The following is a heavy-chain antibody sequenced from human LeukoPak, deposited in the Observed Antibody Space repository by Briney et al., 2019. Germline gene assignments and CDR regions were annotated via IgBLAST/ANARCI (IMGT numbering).Heavy chain of an antibody. CDR2: INPNSGGT. Sequence: ASVKVSCKASGYTFTGYYMHWVRQAPGQGLEWMGWINPNSGGTNYAQKFQGRVTMTRDTSISTAYMELSRLRSDDTAVYYCARDPGYYDSSGYYRPGYFDYWGQGTLVTASS. CDR1: GYTFTGYY. V-gene: IGHV1-2*02. D-gene: IGHD3-22*01. CDR3: ARDPGYYDSSGYYRPGYFDY. J-gene: IGHJ4*02.